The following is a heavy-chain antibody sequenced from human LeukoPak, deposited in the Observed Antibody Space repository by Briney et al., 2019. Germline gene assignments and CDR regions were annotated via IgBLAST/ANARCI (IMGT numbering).Heavy chain of an antibody. D-gene: IGHD7-27*01. CDR1: GGSFSGYY. J-gene: IGHJ6*02. CDR2: INHSGST. V-gene: IGHV4-34*01. Sequence: SETLSLTCAVYGGSFSGYYWSWIRQPPGKGLEWIGEINHSGSTNYNPSLKSRVTISVDTSKNQFSLKLSSVTAADTAVYYCARRLNWGKYGMDVWGQGTTVTVSS. CDR3: ARRLNWGKYGMDV.